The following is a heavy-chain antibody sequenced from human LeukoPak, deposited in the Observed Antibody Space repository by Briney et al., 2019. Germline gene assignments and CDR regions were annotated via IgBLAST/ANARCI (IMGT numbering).Heavy chain of an antibody. CDR1: GFSVSSNY. Sequence: GGSLRLSCAASGFSVSSNYITWGRQAPGKGLEWGSVIYSDGSTKYADSVKARFTISRDNSKNTVYLLMHRLRVEDTALYYCARATLDNWGQGTLVTVSS. J-gene: IGHJ4*02. V-gene: IGHV3-53*01. CDR2: IYSDGST. CDR3: ARATLDN.